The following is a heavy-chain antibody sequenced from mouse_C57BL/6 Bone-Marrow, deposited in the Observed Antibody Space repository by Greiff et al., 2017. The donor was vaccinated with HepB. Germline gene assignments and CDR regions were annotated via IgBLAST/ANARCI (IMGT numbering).Heavy chain of an antibody. CDR3: ARPPSTMVTTRGYYYAMDY. Sequence: QVQLQQSGAELVKPGASVKISCKASGYAFSSYWMNWVKQRPGKGLEWIGQIYPGDGDTNYNGKFKGKATLTADKSSSTAYMQLSSLTSEDSAVYFCARPPSTMVTTRGYYYAMDYWGQGTSVTVSS. CDR2: IYPGDGDT. J-gene: IGHJ4*01. V-gene: IGHV1-80*01. D-gene: IGHD2-2*01. CDR1: GYAFSSYW.